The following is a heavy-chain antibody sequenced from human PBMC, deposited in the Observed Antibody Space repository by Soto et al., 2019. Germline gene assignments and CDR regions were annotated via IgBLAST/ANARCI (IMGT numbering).Heavy chain of an antibody. D-gene: IGHD5-12*01. CDR3: AKGPTNRPNYMDV. CDR2: ISGSGGST. V-gene: IGHV3-23*01. Sequence: EVQLLESGGGLVQPGGSLRLSCAASGFTFSSYAMSWVRQAPGKGLEWVSAISGSGGSTYYAASVKGRLTISRDNSKNTLYLQMNSLRAEDTAVYYCAKGPTNRPNYMDVWGKGTTVTVSS. CDR1: GFTFSSYA. J-gene: IGHJ6*03.